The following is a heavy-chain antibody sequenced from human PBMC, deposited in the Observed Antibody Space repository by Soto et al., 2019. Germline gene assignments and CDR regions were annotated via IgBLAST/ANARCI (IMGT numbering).Heavy chain of an antibody. CDR3: ARDKTEVAAAGTHFDY. V-gene: IGHV1-69*13. CDR1: GGTFSSYA. Sequence: SVKVSCKASGGTFSSYAISWVRQAPGQGLEWMGGIIPIFGTANYAQKFQGRVTITADESTSTAYMELSSLRSEDTAVYYCARDKTEVAAAGTHFDYWGQGTLVTVSS. D-gene: IGHD6-13*01. CDR2: IIPIFGTA. J-gene: IGHJ4*02.